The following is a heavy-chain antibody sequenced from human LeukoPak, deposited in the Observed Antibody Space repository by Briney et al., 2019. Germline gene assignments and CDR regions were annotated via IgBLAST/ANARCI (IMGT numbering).Heavy chain of an antibody. D-gene: IGHD1-26*01. CDR2: ISSSSSYI. J-gene: IGHJ4*02. CDR3: ALVGATSGAPFDY. Sequence: GGSLRLSCAVSGFTFSRFSMTWVRQAPGKGLEWVSSISSSSSYIYYRDSVKGRFTISRDNAKNSLYLQMHSLRAEDTAVYYCALVGATSGAPFDYWGQGTLVTVSS. V-gene: IGHV3-21*01. CDR1: GFTFSRFS.